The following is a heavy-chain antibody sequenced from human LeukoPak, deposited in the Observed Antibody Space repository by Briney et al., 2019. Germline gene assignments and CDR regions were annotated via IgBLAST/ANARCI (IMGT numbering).Heavy chain of an antibody. CDR1: GFNFNDYA. Sequence: GGSLRLSCAASGFNFNDYAMHWVPQAPGKGLEWVSGISWNSGSLGYAGSVKGRFTVSRDNAKNSLYLQKNSLRAEDMALYYCVKGETAVAGGAFDYWGQGTLVTVSS. V-gene: IGHV3-9*03. CDR3: VKGETAVAGGAFDY. J-gene: IGHJ4*02. D-gene: IGHD6-19*01. CDR2: ISWNSGSL.